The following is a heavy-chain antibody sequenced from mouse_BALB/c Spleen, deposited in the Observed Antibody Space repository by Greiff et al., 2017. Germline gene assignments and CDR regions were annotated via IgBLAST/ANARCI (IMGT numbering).Heavy chain of an antibody. CDR1: GFSLTSYG. Sequence: VKLMESGPGLVAPSQSLSITCTVSGFSLTSYGVHWVRQPPGKGLEWLGVIWAGGSTNYNSALMSRLSISKDNSKSQVFLKMNSLQTDDTAMYYCAREGKGGVAYWGQGTLVTVSA. J-gene: IGHJ3*01. CDR2: IWAGGST. V-gene: IGHV2-9*02. CDR3: AREGKGGVAY.